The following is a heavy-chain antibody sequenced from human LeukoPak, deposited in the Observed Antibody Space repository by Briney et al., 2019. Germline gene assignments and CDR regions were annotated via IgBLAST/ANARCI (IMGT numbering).Heavy chain of an antibody. CDR3: VKVPLRPSYYFDY. V-gene: IGHV3-64D*09. D-gene: IGHD6-6*01. Sequence: GGSLRLSCSASGFIFSNYAMNWVRQAPGKGLEYVSAITSNGGSTYYADSVTGRFTISRDNSKNTLYLQMSSPRPEGTAVYYCVKVPLRPSYYFDYWGQGTLVTVPS. CDR1: GFIFSNYA. CDR2: ITSNGGST. J-gene: IGHJ4*02.